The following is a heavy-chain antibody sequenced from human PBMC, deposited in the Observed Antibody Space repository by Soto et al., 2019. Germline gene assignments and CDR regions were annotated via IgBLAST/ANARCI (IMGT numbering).Heavy chain of an antibody. CDR1: GFTFSSYE. J-gene: IGHJ6*02. Sequence: LRLSCAASGFTFSSYEMNWVRQAPGKGLEWVSYISSSGSTIYYADSVKGRFTISRGNAKNSLYLQMNSLRAEDTAVYYCARAYYDSSGYYPPYYYGMDVWGQGTTVTVTS. CDR2: ISSSGSTI. D-gene: IGHD3-22*01. CDR3: ARAYYDSSGYYPPYYYGMDV. V-gene: IGHV3-48*03.